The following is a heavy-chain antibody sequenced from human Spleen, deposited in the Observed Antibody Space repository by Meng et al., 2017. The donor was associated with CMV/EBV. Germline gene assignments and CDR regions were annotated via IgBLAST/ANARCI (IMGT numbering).Heavy chain of an antibody. J-gene: IGHJ4*02. CDR2: IYYSGST. CDR1: GGSISSYY. D-gene: IGHD6-19*01. V-gene: IGHV4-59*08. CDR3: ARHKGSSLDY. Sequence: LTCTVSGGSISSYYWSWIRQPPGKGLEWIGYIYYSGSTNYNPSLKSRVTISVDTSKNQFSLKLSSVTAADTAVYYCARHKGSSLDYWGQGTLVTVSS.